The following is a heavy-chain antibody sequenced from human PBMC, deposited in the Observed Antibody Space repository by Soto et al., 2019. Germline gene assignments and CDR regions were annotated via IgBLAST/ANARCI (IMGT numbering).Heavy chain of an antibody. Sequence: PGGSLRLSCAASGFTFSSYDMQWVRQATGKGLEWVSAIGTAGDTYYPGSVKGRFTISRENAKNSLYLQMNSLRAGDTAVYYCARSPPGGYHYYYGMDVWGRGTLVTVSS. CDR2: IGTAGDT. V-gene: IGHV3-13*04. D-gene: IGHD3-22*01. CDR1: GFTFSSYD. CDR3: ARSPPGGYHYYYGMDV. J-gene: IGHJ6*02.